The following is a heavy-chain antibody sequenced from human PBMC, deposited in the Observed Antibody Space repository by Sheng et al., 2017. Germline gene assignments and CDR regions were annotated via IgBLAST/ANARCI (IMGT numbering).Heavy chain of an antibody. CDR1: GFTFSSYW. CDR2: VNQDGSEK. CDR3: VRSADY. J-gene: IGHJ4*02. V-gene: IGHV3-7*01. Sequence: EVQLVESGGGLVQPGGSLRLSCAASGFTFSSYWMNWVRLAPGKGLEWVANVNQDGSEKNYVDSVRGRFTISRDNARNSLYLQMSSLRAEDTAVYYCVRSADYWGQGTLVTVS.